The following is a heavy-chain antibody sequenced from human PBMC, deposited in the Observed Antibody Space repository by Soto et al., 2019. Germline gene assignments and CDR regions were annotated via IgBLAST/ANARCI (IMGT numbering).Heavy chain of an antibody. Sequence: GGSLRLSCAASGFTFSSYSMNWVLQAPWKGLEWVSGISWNSGSIGYADSVKGRFTISRDNAKNSLYLQMNSLRAEDTALYYCAKVGKQLVLQGMDVWGQGTTVTVSS. CDR1: GFTFSSYS. CDR2: ISWNSGSI. CDR3: AKVGKQLVLQGMDV. D-gene: IGHD6-6*01. J-gene: IGHJ6*02. V-gene: IGHV3-9*01.